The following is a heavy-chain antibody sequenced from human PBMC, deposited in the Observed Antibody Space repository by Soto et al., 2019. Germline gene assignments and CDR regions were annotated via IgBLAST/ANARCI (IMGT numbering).Heavy chain of an antibody. CDR2: ISGSGGST. J-gene: IGHJ4*02. CDR1: GFTFSSYA. CDR3: AKAGELIVVVTPDY. D-gene: IGHD3-22*01. Sequence: GGSLRLSCAASGFTFSSYAMSWVRQAPGKGLEWVSAISGSGGSTYYADSVKGRFTISRDNSKNTLYLQMNSLRAEDTAVYYCAKAGELIVVVTPDYWGQGTLVTVSS. V-gene: IGHV3-23*01.